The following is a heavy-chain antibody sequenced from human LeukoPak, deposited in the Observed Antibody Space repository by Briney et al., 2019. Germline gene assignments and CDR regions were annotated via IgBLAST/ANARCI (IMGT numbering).Heavy chain of an antibody. Sequence: SETLSLTCAVYGGSFSGYYWSWIRQPPGKGLEWIGSICYSGSTYYNPSLKSRVTISVDTSKNQFSLKLSSVTAADTAVYYCARDLATTGSFPDYWGQGTLVTVSS. J-gene: IGHJ4*02. D-gene: IGHD1-1*01. CDR1: GGSFSGYY. CDR2: ICYSGST. CDR3: ARDLATTGSFPDY. V-gene: IGHV4-34*01.